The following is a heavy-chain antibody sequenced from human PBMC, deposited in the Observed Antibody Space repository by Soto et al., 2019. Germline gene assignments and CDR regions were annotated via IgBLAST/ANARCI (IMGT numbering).Heavy chain of an antibody. J-gene: IGHJ3*02. D-gene: IGHD1-26*01. CDR1: GFSFTTYV. CDR2: ISHDGSYK. Sequence: QVQLVESGGGVVQPGRSLRLSCAASGFSFTTYVMHWVRQAPGKGLEWVAVISHDGSYKYYGDAVKGRFTISRDTSKNASYLEMNSLRPEDTAVYYCAKGLLAIVGTTLPRDAFNIWGQGTMVTVSS. V-gene: IGHV3-30*18. CDR3: AKGLLAIVGTTLPRDAFNI.